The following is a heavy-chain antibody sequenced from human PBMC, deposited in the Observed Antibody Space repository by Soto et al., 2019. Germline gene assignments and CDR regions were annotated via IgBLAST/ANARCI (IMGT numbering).Heavy chain of an antibody. J-gene: IGHJ4*02. D-gene: IGHD3-22*01. V-gene: IGHV3-53*01. CDR1: GFTVSSNY. Sequence: GGSLRLSCAASGFTVSSNYMSWVRQAPGKGLEWVSVIYSGGSTFYADSVKGRFTISRDNSKNTLYLQMNSLRAEDTAVYYCARNYYDTGGGFDYWGQGTLVTVSS. CDR3: ARNYYDTGGGFDY. CDR2: IYSGGST.